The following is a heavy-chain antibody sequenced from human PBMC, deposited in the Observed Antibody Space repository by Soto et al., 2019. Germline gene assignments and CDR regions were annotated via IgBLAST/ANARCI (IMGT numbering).Heavy chain of an antibody. J-gene: IGHJ4*02. Sequence: QVQLVQSGAEVKKPGSSVKVSCKASGGTFSSYSINWVRQAPGQGLEWMGGIIPIFGTAKYAQKFQGRVTINADDSTSTAYMELSSLRSEDTAVYYCARDGGRHSGGIDYWGQGTLVTVSS. V-gene: IGHV1-69*01. CDR2: IIPIFGTA. CDR3: ARDGGRHSGGIDY. D-gene: IGHD1-26*01. CDR1: GGTFSSYS.